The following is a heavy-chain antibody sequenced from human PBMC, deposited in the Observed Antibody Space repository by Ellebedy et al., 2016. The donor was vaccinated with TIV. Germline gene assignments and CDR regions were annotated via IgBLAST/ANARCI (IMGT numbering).Heavy chain of an antibody. D-gene: IGHD6-13*01. V-gene: IGHV1-18*01. Sequence: AASVKVSCKASGYTFTSYGISWVRQAPGQGLEWMGWISAYNGNTNYVQKLQGRVTMTTDTSTSTAYMELRSLRSDDTAVYYCARDLSFFSSSWYGIDYWGQGTLVTVSS. CDR3: ARDLSFFSSSWYGIDY. CDR2: ISAYNGNT. J-gene: IGHJ4*02. CDR1: GYTFTSYG.